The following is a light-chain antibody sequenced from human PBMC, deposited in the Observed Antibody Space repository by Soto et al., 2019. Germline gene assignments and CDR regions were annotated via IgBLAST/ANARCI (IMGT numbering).Light chain of an antibody. Sequence: ESFLTQSPATLSLSPVEIATLSCRASQSVSSYLAWYQQKPGQAPRLLIYDASNRATGIPARFSGSGSGTDFTLTISSLEPEDFAVYYCQQRSNWPPITFGQGTRLEIK. V-gene: IGKV3-11*01. CDR1: QSVSSY. CDR3: QQRSNWPPIT. J-gene: IGKJ5*01. CDR2: DAS.